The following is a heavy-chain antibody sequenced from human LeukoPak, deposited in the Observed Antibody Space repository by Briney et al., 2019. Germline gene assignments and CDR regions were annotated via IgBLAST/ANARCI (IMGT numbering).Heavy chain of an antibody. D-gene: IGHD2-2*01. J-gene: IGHJ3*02. CDR2: IKQDGSDT. CDR1: GFKLTTHW. CDR3: TRLSDTEGSSTSYRASDI. V-gene: IGHV3-7*01. Sequence: GGSLRLSCAASGFKLTTHWMSWVRHAPGKGREWGTNIKQDGSDTHYVESVKGRFTISRDNAKNSLYLQMNRLRAEDTAVYYCTRLSDTEGSSTSYRASDIWGQGTMVTVAS.